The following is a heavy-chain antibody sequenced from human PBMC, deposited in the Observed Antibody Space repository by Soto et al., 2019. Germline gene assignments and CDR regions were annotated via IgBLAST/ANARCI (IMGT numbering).Heavy chain of an antibody. D-gene: IGHD3-9*01. CDR2: ISAYNGNT. Sequence: GASVKVSCKASGYTFTSYGISWVRQAPGQGLEWMGWISAYNGNTNYAQKLQGRVTMTTDTSTSTAYMELRSLRSDDTAVYYCARDGTPYYDILTGYFNDYWGQGTLVNVSS. J-gene: IGHJ4*02. CDR1: GYTFTSYG. CDR3: ARDGTPYYDILTGYFNDY. V-gene: IGHV1-18*01.